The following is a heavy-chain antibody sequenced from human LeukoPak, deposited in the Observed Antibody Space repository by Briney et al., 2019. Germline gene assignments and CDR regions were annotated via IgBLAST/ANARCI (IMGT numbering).Heavy chain of an antibody. D-gene: IGHD3-22*01. Sequence: SETLSLTCTVSGGSISSYYWSWIRQPPGKGLEWIGYIYYSGSTNYNPSLKSRVTVSVDTSKNQFSLKVSSVTAADTAVYYCARAHKYHYYDSSGAFDVWGQGTVVIVSS. CDR3: ARAHKYHYYDSSGAFDV. V-gene: IGHV4-59*01. J-gene: IGHJ3*01. CDR2: IYYSGST. CDR1: GGSISSYY.